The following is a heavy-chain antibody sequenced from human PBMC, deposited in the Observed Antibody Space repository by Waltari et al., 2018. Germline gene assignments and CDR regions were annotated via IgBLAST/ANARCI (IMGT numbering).Heavy chain of an antibody. Sequence: QVQLQESGPGLVKPSETLSLTCSVSGGSVSGSYWSWIRQPPGKGLEWIGYISYTGNINYNPSLKSRVTTSVDTSKNHFSLKLTSVTAADTAVYYCARAHPNDAFDMWGQGTMVTVSS. V-gene: IGHV4-59*02. CDR1: GGSVSGSY. CDR2: ISYTGNI. CDR3: ARAHPNDAFDM. J-gene: IGHJ3*02.